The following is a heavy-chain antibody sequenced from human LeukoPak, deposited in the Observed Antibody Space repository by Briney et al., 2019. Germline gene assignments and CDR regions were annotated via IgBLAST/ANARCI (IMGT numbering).Heavy chain of an antibody. J-gene: IGHJ4*02. CDR3: AKDGGLWVSTHWGDS. D-gene: IGHD7-27*01. Sequence: GGSLRLSCAASGFTFSGYAMSWVRKAPGKGLDWVSPFGGSGGSTYYADSVKGRFTVSRDDSKNTLYLQMNSLRAEDTAVYYCAKDGGLWVSTHWGDSWGRGTLVTVSS. V-gene: IGHV3-23*01. CDR2: FGGSGGST. CDR1: GFTFSGYA.